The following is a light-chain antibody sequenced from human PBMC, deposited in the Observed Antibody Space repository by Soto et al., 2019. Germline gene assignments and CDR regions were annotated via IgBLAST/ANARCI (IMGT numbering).Light chain of an antibody. CDR2: KAS. V-gene: IGKV1-5*03. Sequence: DIQMTQSPSTLSASVGDRVTITCRASQSISSWLAWYQQKPGKAPKLLIYKASSLESGVPSRFSGSGSGTEFMLTISSLQPDDFATYYCQQYNSYSTFGQGTKVEIK. CDR1: QSISSW. J-gene: IGKJ1*01. CDR3: QQYNSYST.